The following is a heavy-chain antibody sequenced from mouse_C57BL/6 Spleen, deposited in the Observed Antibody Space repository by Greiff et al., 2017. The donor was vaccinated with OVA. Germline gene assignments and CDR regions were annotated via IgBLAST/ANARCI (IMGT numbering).Heavy chain of an antibody. D-gene: IGHD2-2*01. J-gene: IGHJ4*01. CDR3: ARSGYDPYYYAMDY. CDR1: GYTFTTYP. CDR2: FHTYNDDT. Sequence: VQLQQSGAELVKPGASVKMSCKASGYTFTTYPIEWMKQNHGKSLEWIGNFHTYNDDTKYNEKLKGKATLPVEKSSSTVYLELSLLPSDDSAFYYCARSGYDPYYYAMDYWGQGTSVTVSS. V-gene: IGHV1-47*01.